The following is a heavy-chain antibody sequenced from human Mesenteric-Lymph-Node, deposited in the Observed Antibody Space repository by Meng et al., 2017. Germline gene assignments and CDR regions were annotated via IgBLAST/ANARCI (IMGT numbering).Heavy chain of an antibody. CDR3: ARDRMEDYGENWFDP. Sequence: QVQLVRSGAKVKKPGASVKVSCKASGYPFTSYYMHWVRQAPGQGLEWMGIINPSGGSTSYAQKFQGRVTTTRDTSTSTVYMNLSSLRSEDTAVYYCARDRMEDYGENWFDPWGQGTLVTVTS. J-gene: IGHJ5*02. CDR1: GYPFTSYY. D-gene: IGHD4/OR15-4a*01. V-gene: IGHV1-46*01. CDR2: INPSGGST.